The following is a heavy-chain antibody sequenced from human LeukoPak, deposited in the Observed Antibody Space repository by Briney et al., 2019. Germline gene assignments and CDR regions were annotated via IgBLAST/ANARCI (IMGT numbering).Heavy chain of an antibody. CDR2: IYYSGST. CDR3: AIGRGPNIAFDI. J-gene: IGHJ3*02. Sequence: SDTLSLTCAVSGGSISSGGYSWSWIRQPPGKGLEWIGYIYYSGSTYYNPSLKSRVTISVDTSKNQFSLKLSSVTAADTAVYYCAIGRGPNIAFDIWGQGTMVTVSS. CDR1: GGSISSGGYS. D-gene: IGHD2/OR15-2a*01. V-gene: IGHV4-30-4*07.